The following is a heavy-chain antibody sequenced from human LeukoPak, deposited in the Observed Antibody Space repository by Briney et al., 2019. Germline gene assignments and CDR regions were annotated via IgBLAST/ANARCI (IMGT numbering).Heavy chain of an antibody. CDR1: GYTFTCYG. Sequence: ASVKVSCKASGYTFTCYGISWVRQAPGQGLEWMGWISAYNGNTNYAQKLQGRVTMTTDTSTSTAYMELRSLRSDDTAVYYCARDQRITGTTGYWGQGTLVTVSS. CDR2: ISAYNGNT. CDR3: ARDQRITGTTGY. J-gene: IGHJ4*02. V-gene: IGHV1-18*01. D-gene: IGHD1-20*01.